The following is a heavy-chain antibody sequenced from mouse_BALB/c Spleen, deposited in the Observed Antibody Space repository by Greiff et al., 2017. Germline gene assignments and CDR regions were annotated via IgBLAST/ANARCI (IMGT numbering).Heavy chain of an antibody. CDR1: GYSFTSYY. Sequence: VQLQQSGPELMKPGASVKISCKASGYSFTSYYMHWVKQSHGKSLEWIGYIDPFNGGTSYNQKFKGKATLTVDKSSSTAYMHLSSLTSEDSAVYYCARSYGYDKERDYWGQGTSGTVSS. D-gene: IGHD2-2*01. CDR3: ARSYGYDKERDY. J-gene: IGHJ4*01. CDR2: IDPFNGGT. V-gene: IGHV1S135*01.